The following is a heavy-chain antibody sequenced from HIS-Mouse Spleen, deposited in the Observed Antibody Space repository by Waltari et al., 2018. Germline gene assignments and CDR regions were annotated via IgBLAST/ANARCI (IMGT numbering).Heavy chain of an antibody. Sequence: QVQLVQSGAEVTKPGASVKVSCKASGYTFTSYDINWVRQVTGQGLEWMGWMNPNSGNTGYAQKFQGRVTMTRNTSISTAYMELSSLRSEDTAVYYCARHSSSWYYYYYGMDVWGQGTTVTVSS. CDR1: GYTFTSYD. V-gene: IGHV1-8*01. CDR3: ARHSSSWYYYYYGMDV. J-gene: IGHJ6*02. CDR2: MNPNSGNT. D-gene: IGHD6-13*01.